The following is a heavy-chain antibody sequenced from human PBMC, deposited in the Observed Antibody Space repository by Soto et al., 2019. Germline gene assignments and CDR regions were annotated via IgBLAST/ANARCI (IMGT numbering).Heavy chain of an antibody. J-gene: IGHJ6*02. Sequence: SETLSLTCTVSGCSISSSSYYWGWIRQPPGKGLEWIGSIYYSGSTYYNPSLKSRVTISVDTSRNQFSLKLSSVTAADTAVYYCARLWFGELLYSYYYYGMDVWGQGTTVTVSS. CDR1: GCSISSSSYY. CDR2: IYYSGST. D-gene: IGHD3-10*01. CDR3: ARLWFGELLYSYYYYGMDV. V-gene: IGHV4-39*01.